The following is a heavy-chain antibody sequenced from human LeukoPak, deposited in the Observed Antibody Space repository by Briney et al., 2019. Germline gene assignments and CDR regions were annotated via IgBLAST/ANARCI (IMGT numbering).Heavy chain of an antibody. J-gene: IGHJ4*02. CDR3: AKSTYYDFWSGYLDY. V-gene: IGHV3-9*03. D-gene: IGHD3-3*01. Sequence: GRSLRLSCAASGFTFDDYAMHWVRHAPGKGLEWVSGISWNSGRIGYVDSVKGRFTISRDNAKNSLYLQMNSLKPEDMAVYYCAKSTYYDFWSGYLDYWGQGTRVTVSS. CDR2: ISWNSGRI. CDR1: GFTFDDYA.